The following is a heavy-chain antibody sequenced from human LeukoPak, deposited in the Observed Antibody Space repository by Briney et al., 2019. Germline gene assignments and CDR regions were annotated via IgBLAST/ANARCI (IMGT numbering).Heavy chain of an antibody. CDR2: ISSSSSTI. CDR3: ARDTGGRGWFDP. J-gene: IGHJ5*02. V-gene: IGHV3-48*01. Sequence: GGSLRLSCAASGFTFSTYSMNWVRQAPGKGLEWVSYISSSSSTILYADSVKGRFTISRDNAKNSLYLQMNSLRAEDTAVYYCARDTGGRGWFDPWGQGTLVTVSS. CDR1: GFTFSTYS. D-gene: IGHD2-8*02.